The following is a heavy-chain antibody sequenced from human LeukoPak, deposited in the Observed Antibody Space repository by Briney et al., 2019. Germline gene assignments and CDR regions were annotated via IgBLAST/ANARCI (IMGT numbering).Heavy chain of an antibody. V-gene: IGHV4-39*07. CDR3: ARGVGNYDFWSGFLGWFDP. J-gene: IGHJ5*02. Sequence: SETLSLTCTVSGGSISSSGYYWSWIRQPPGKGLEWIGEINHSGSTNYNPSLKSRVTISVDTSKNQFSLKLSSVTAADTAVYYCARGVGNYDFWSGFLGWFDPWGQGTLVTVSS. CDR2: INHSGST. CDR1: GGSISSSGYY. D-gene: IGHD3-3*01.